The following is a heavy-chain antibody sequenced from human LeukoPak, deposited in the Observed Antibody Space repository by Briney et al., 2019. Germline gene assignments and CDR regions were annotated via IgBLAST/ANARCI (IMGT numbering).Heavy chain of an antibody. J-gene: IGHJ4*02. V-gene: IGHV3-30-3*01. D-gene: IGHD2-2*01. Sequence: GGSLRLPCAASGFTFSSYAMHWVRQAPGKGLEWVAVISYDGSNKYYADSVKGRFTISRDNSKNTLYLQMNSLRAEDTAVYYCARVWDIVVVPALDYWGQGTLVTVSS. CDR3: ARVWDIVVVPALDY. CDR1: GFTFSSYA. CDR2: ISYDGSNK.